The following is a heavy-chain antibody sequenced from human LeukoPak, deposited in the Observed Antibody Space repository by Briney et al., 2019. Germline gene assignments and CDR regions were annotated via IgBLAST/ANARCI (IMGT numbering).Heavy chain of an antibody. CDR2: IGGSGGST. CDR3: AKDRSYYYGSGSSFDY. D-gene: IGHD3-10*01. Sequence: PGGSLGLSCAASGFTFSNYAMSWVRQAPGKGLEWVSGIGGSGGSTHYADSVKGRFTISRDNSKNTLYLQMNSLRAEDTAVYYCAKDRSYYYGSGSSFDYWGQGTLVTVSS. J-gene: IGHJ4*02. V-gene: IGHV3-23*01. CDR1: GFTFSNYA.